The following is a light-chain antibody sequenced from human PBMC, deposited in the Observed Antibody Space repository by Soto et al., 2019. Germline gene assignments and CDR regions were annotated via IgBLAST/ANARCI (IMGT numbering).Light chain of an antibody. CDR2: GAS. V-gene: IGKV3-15*01. CDR3: QQYNYWPGT. CDR1: RSVRSN. J-gene: IGKJ1*01. Sequence: ETVMTQSPATLSVSPGDXVTLSCKASRSVRSNLAWYQQKPGQAPRLLISGASTRATGITDRFSGSGSGTECTLTINSLQSEDVAVYYCQQYNYWPGTFGQGTKVDIK.